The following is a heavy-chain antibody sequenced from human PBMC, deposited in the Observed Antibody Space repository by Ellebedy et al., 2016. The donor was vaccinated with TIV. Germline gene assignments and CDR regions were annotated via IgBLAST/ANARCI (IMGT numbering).Heavy chain of an antibody. Sequence: GSLRLSCAVYGGSFSGYYWSWIRQPPGKGLEWIGEINHSGSTNYNPSLKSRVTISVDTSKNQFSLKLSSVTAADTAVYYCAKGDIVVVTATPPAKYYYYGMDVWGQGTTVTVSS. CDR2: INHSGST. J-gene: IGHJ6*02. D-gene: IGHD2-21*02. CDR3: AKGDIVVVTATPPAKYYYYGMDV. CDR1: GGSFSGYY. V-gene: IGHV4-34*01.